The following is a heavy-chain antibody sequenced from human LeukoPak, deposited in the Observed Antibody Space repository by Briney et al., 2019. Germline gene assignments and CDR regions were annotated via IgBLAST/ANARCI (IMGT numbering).Heavy chain of an antibody. D-gene: IGHD3-9*01. CDR3: ANPTYDILTGYYPSDYFDY. CDR2: IRYDGSNK. Sequence: GGSLRLSCAASGFTFSSYGMHWVRQAPGKGLEWVAFIRYDGSNKYYADSVKGRFTISRDNSKNTLYLQMNSLRAEDTAVYYCANPTYDILTGYYPSDYFDYWGQGTLVTVSS. CDR1: GFTFSSYG. J-gene: IGHJ4*02. V-gene: IGHV3-30*02.